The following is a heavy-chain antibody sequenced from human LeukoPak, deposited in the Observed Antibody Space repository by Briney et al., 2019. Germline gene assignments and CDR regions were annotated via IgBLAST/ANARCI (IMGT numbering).Heavy chain of an antibody. CDR3: AKGRQWLASPHDP. V-gene: IGHV3-23*01. CDR2: ISGSGGST. D-gene: IGHD6-19*01. Sequence: PGGSLRLSCAASGFTFSNCWMSWVRQAPGKGLEWVSAISGSGGSTYYADSVKGRFTISRDNSKNTLYLQMNSLRAEDTAVYYCAKGRQWLASPHDPWGQGTLVTVSS. CDR1: GFTFSNCW. J-gene: IGHJ5*02.